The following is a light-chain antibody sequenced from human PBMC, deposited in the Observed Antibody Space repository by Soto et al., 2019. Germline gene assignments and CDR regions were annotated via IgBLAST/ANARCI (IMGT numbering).Light chain of an antibody. Sequence: SYELTQPPSVSVSPGQTASITCSGDKLGDKYVSWYQQKPGQSLVLVIFQDSQRPSGIPERFSGSNSGNTATLTISETQAMDEADYYCQAWDSSTVVFGGGTKVTVL. CDR3: QAWDSSTVV. CDR1: KLGDKY. V-gene: IGLV3-1*01. J-gene: IGLJ2*01. CDR2: QDS.